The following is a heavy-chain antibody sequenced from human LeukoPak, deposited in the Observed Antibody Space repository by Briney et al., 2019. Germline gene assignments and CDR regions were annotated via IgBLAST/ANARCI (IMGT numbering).Heavy chain of an antibody. Sequence: PGGSLRLSCAAPGFTFSSYWMSWVRQAPGKGLEWVANIKQDGSEKYYVDSVKGRFTISRDNAKNSLYLQMNSLRAEDTAVYYCARALPHDCGYYGLSDYWGQGTLVTVSS. V-gene: IGHV3-7*01. CDR1: GFTFSSYW. CDR2: IKQDGSEK. CDR3: ARALPHDCGYYGLSDY. J-gene: IGHJ4*02. D-gene: IGHD4-17*01.